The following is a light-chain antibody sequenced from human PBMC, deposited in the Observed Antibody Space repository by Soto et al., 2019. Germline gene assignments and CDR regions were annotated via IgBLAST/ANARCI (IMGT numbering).Light chain of an antibody. CDR2: GAS. V-gene: IGKV1-5*01. CDR3: QRYYSSRWT. Sequence: PMTLSPVTLSASLSATFTIACRGSQSISTPSAWYQQDPGQGPNHQISGASTLEEGVLSRFRGSGSGTDFTLTISSLQPDDLASYYSQRYYSSRWTIGQGAQVEI. J-gene: IGKJ1*01. CDR1: QSISTP.